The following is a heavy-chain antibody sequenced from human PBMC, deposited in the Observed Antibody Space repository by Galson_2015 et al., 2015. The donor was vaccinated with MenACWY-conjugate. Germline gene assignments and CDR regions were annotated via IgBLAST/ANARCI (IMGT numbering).Heavy chain of an antibody. D-gene: IGHD2-21*01. Sequence: SVKVSCKASGYTFTSYYIHWVRQAPGQGLEWMGIINPSGGSTSYAQKFQGRVTMTRDTSTSTVYMDLSSLRSEDTAVHYCARLAHSYYYGMDVWGQGTTVTVS. CDR3: ARLAHSYYYGMDV. J-gene: IGHJ6*02. V-gene: IGHV1-46*01. CDR2: INPSGGST. CDR1: GYTFTSYY.